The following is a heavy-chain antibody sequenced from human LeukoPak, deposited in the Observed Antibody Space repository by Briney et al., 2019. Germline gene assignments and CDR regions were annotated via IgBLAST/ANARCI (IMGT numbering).Heavy chain of an antibody. Sequence: SETLSLTCAVYGGSFSGYYWSWIRQPPGKGLEWIGEINHSGSTNYNPSLKSRVTISVDTSKNQFSLKLSSVTAAGTAVYYCARGGVAAAIDYWGQGTLVTVSS. CDR2: INHSGST. CDR3: ARGGVAAAIDY. D-gene: IGHD6-13*01. V-gene: IGHV4-34*01. J-gene: IGHJ4*02. CDR1: GGSFSGYY.